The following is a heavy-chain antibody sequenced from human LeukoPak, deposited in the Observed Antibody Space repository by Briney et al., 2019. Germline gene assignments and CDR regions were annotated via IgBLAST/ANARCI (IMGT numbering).Heavy chain of an antibody. CDR1: VFTFSRYA. V-gene: IGHV3-23*01. Sequence: GGSLRLSCAASVFTFSRYAMSWVRQAPGKGLEWVSVVGINGASTFYADSVKGLFTISRDNSKNTLYLQVNSLRAEDTAVYFCAKQGCSGGRCSFDNWGQGALVTVSS. D-gene: IGHD2-15*01. CDR3: AKQGCSGGRCSFDN. J-gene: IGHJ4*02. CDR2: VGINGAST.